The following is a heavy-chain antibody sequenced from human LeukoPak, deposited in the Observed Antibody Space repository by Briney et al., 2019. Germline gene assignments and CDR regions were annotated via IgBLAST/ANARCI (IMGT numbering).Heavy chain of an antibody. D-gene: IGHD6-19*01. CDR2: IYYSGST. J-gene: IGHJ4*02. CDR3: AREAAGYSSGWYDY. CDR1: GGSISSGGYY. V-gene: IGHV4-31*03. Sequence: SETLSLTCTVSGGSISSGGYYWSWIRQHPGKGLEWIVYIYYSGSTYYNPSLKSRVTISVDTSKNQFSLKLSSVTAADTAVYYCAREAAGYSSGWYDYWGQGTLVTVSS.